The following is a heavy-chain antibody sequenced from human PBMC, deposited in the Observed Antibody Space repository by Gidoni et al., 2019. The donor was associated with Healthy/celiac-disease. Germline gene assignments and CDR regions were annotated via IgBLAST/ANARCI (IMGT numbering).Heavy chain of an antibody. CDR2: ISGSGGST. J-gene: IGHJ6*02. Sequence: EVQLLESGGGLVQPGGSLRLSCAASGFTFSSYAMSWVRQAPGKGLEWVSAISGSGGSTYYADSVKGRFTISRDNSKNTLYLQMNSLRAEDTAVYYCAKVPRWRCSSTSCPIYYYYGMDVWGQGTTVTVSS. CDR3: AKVPRWRCSSTSCPIYYYYGMDV. D-gene: IGHD2-2*01. V-gene: IGHV3-23*01. CDR1: GFTFSSYA.